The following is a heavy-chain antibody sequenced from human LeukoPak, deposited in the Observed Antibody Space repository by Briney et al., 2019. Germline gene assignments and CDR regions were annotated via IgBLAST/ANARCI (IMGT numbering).Heavy chain of an antibody. J-gene: IGHJ5*02. D-gene: IGHD3-22*01. V-gene: IGHV3-23*01. CDR2: ISDSGDNT. CDR1: GFTFSNYV. CDR3: AKDHQYYYDSSGYYYDNWFDP. Sequence: PGGSLRLSCGASGFTFSNYVMSWVRQAPGKGLEWVSAISDSGDNTYYADSVKGRFTISGDNSKNTLYLQMNSLRAEDTAVYYCAKDHQYYYDSSGYYYDNWFDPWGQGTLVTVSS.